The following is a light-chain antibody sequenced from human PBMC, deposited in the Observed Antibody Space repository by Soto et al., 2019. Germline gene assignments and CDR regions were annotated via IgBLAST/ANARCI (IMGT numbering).Light chain of an antibody. Sequence: EIVLTQSPGTLSLSPGERATLSCRATQSVSSDYLAWYQQKPGQSPRLLMSSASSRATGIPDRFSGSGSGTDFTLTISRLEPEDFAVYYCQQFVNSPITFGGGTKVDIK. CDR1: QSVSSDY. CDR2: SAS. V-gene: IGKV3-20*01. CDR3: QQFVNSPIT. J-gene: IGKJ4*01.